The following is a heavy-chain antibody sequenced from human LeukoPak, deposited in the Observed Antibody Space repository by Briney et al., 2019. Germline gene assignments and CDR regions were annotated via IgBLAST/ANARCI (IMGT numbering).Heavy chain of an antibody. J-gene: IGHJ4*02. D-gene: IGHD6-6*01. CDR3: AKGSSSSEPPAFCDY. Sequence: GGSLRLSCAASGFTFSSYGMHWVRQAPGKGLEWVAVISYDGSNKYYADSVKGRFTIPRDNSKNTLYLQMNSLRAEDTAVYYCAKGSSSSEPPAFCDYWGQGTLVTVSS. V-gene: IGHV3-30*18. CDR1: GFTFSSYG. CDR2: ISYDGSNK.